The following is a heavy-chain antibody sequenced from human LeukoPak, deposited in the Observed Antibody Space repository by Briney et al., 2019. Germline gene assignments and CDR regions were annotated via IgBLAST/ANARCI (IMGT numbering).Heavy chain of an antibody. J-gene: IGHJ4*02. CDR3: ARDLARPYDILTGYPIDY. CDR2: IYYSGST. CDR1: GGSFSSSSYY. D-gene: IGHD3-9*01. Sequence: TSETLSLTCTVSGGSFSSSSYYWGWIRQPPGKGLEWIGSIYYSGSTYYNPSLKSRVTISVDTSKNQFSLKLSSVTAADTAVYYCARDLARPYDILTGYPIDYWGQGTLVTVSS. V-gene: IGHV4-39*07.